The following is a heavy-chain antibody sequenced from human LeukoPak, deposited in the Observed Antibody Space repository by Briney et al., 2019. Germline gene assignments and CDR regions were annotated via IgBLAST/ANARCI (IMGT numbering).Heavy chain of an antibody. CDR2: INHNGNVN. CDR3: ARGGDALGY. V-gene: IGHV3-7*01. Sequence: PGGSLRLSCAASGFTFSSYWMNWARQAPGKGLEWVASINHNGNVNYYVDSVKGRFTISRDNAKNSLYLQMSNLRAEDTAVYYCARGGDALGYWGQGTLVTVSS. J-gene: IGHJ4*02. D-gene: IGHD3-3*01. CDR1: GFTFSSYW.